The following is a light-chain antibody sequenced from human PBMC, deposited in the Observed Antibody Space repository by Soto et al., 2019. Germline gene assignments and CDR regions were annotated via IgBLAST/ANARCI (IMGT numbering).Light chain of an antibody. V-gene: IGLV2-23*02. Sequence: QSVLTQPASVSGSPGQSITISCTGTSSDVGSYNLVSWYQQHPGKAPKLMIYEVSKRPSGVSNRFSGSKSGNTAFLTISGLQAEDEADYYCCSYAGSPYVCGTGTKVTVL. CDR3: CSYAGSPYV. CDR1: SSDVGSYNL. J-gene: IGLJ1*01. CDR2: EVS.